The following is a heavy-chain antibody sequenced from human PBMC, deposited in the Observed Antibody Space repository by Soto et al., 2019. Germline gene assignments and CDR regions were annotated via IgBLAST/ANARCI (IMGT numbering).Heavy chain of an antibody. CDR1: GFTFSSYG. CDR3: ARDGTIFGVGYYYYYYMDV. D-gene: IGHD3-3*01. V-gene: IGHV3-33*01. J-gene: IGHJ6*03. Sequence: GGSLRLSCAASGFTFSSYGMHWVRQAPGKGLEWVAVIWYDGSNKYYADSVKGRFTISRDNSKNTLYLQMNSLRAEDTAVYYCARDGTIFGVGYYYYYYMDVWGKGTTVTVSS. CDR2: IWYDGSNK.